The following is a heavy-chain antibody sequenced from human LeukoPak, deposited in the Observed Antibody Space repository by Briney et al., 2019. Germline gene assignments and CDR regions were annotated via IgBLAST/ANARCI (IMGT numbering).Heavy chain of an antibody. D-gene: IGHD6-19*01. Sequence: TETLSLTCAVYGGAFSGYYWSWIRQPPGKGLEWTGEINHSGRTRYNTSLKSRVTISVDTSKNQFSLKLSSVTAADTAVYYCARGRGWGFSHDVRYFDYWGQGTLVTVSS. CDR3: ARGRGWGFSHDVRYFDY. J-gene: IGHJ4*02. V-gene: IGHV4-34*01. CDR2: INHSGRT. CDR1: GGAFSGYY.